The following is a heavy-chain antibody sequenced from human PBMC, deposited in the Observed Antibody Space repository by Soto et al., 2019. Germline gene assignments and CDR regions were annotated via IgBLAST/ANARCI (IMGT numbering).Heavy chain of an antibody. J-gene: IGHJ6*02. CDR1: GYTFTSYA. D-gene: IGHD3-3*01. CDR3: ASLAMFGGKTDYSGMDV. V-gene: IGHV1-3*01. Sequence: QVQLVQSGAEVKKPWASVKVSCKASGYTFTSYAMHWVRQAPGQRLEWMGWINAGNGNTKYSQKFQGRVTMTRDTSAIRAYMELSGMRSEDTAVYFCASLAMFGGKTDYSGMDVWGQGTTVTVSS. CDR2: INAGNGNT.